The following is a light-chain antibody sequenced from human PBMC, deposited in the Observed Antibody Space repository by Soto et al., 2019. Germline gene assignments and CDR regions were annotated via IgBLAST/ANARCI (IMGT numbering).Light chain of an antibody. V-gene: IGKV3D-20*01. Sequence: EILLTQSPATLSLSPGERAVFSCRASQSVSSNSLAWYQQKPGLAPRLLIYDASSRATDIPDRFSGRGSGTDFTLTVSRVEPEDFAVYYCQQYGSSPYTFGQGTRLEI. CDR3: QQYGSSPYT. J-gene: IGKJ2*01. CDR2: DAS. CDR1: QSVSSNS.